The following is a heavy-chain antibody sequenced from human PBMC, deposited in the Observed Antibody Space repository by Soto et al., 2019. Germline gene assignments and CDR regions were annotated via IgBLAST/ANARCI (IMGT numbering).Heavy chain of an antibody. V-gene: IGHV3-30-3*01. J-gene: IGHJ6*02. Sequence: GGSLRLSCAASGFTFSSYAMHWVRQAPGKGLEWVAVISYDGSNKYYADPVKGRFTISRDNSKNTLYLQMNSLRAEDTAVYYCARDQDLRFLEWFHNYGMDVWGQGTTVTVSS. CDR3: ARDQDLRFLEWFHNYGMDV. CDR2: ISYDGSNK. D-gene: IGHD3-3*01. CDR1: GFTFSSYA.